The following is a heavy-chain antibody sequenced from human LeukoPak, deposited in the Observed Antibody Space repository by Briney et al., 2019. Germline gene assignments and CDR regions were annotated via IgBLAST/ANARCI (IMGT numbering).Heavy chain of an antibody. CDR2: ISYDESNK. CDR3: AKDRSLNDYGDFFDY. CDR1: GFPFSSYA. V-gene: IGHV3-30-3*01. J-gene: IGHJ4*02. D-gene: IGHD4-17*01. Sequence: PGGSLRLSCAASGFPFSSYAMQWVRQAPGKGLEWVAVISYDESNKYYADSVKGRFTISRDNSKNTLYLQMNSLRAEDTAVYYCAKDRSLNDYGDFFDYWGQGTLVTVSS.